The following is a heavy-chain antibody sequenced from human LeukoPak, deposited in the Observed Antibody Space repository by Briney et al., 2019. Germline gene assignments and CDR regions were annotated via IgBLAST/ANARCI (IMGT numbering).Heavy chain of an antibody. V-gene: IGHV1-18*01. J-gene: IGHJ6*02. CDR2: ISAYNGNT. CDR1: GYTFTSYG. Sequence: ASVKVSRKASGYTFTSYGISWVRQAPGQGLEWMGWISAYNGNTNYAQKLQGRVTMTTDTSTSTAYMELRSLRSDDTAVYYCAREKGQPATYYYYGMDVWGQGTTVTVSS. CDR3: AREKGQPATYYYYGMDV. D-gene: IGHD1-14*01.